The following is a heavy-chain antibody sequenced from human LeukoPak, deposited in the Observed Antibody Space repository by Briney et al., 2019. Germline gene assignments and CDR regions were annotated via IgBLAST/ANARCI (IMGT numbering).Heavy chain of an antibody. CDR3: ARSISVASYYFDY. D-gene: IGHD6-19*01. CDR1: GFTLSSYW. Sequence: GGSLRLSCTVSGFTLSSYWMNWVRQAPGKGLEWVANMKPDGSEIYYADSVKGRFTISRDTAKNSVYLQMNSLTAEDTAVYYCARSISVASYYFDYWGQGTLVTVSS. V-gene: IGHV3-7*05. CDR2: MKPDGSEI. J-gene: IGHJ4*02.